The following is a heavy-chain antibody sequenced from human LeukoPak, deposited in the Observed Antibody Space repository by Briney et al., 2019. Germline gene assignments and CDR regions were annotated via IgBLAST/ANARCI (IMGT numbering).Heavy chain of an antibody. CDR3: ARDRNNWSHFGY. Sequence: PGGSLRLSCAASGFTFSNAWMSWVRQAPGKGLEWVGRIKSKTDGGTTDYAAPVKGRFTISRDNSKNTLYLQMNSLRAEDTAVYYCARDRNNWSHFGYWGQGTLVTVSS. D-gene: IGHD1-1*01. V-gene: IGHV3-15*01. J-gene: IGHJ4*02. CDR1: GFTFSNAW. CDR2: IKSKTDGGTT.